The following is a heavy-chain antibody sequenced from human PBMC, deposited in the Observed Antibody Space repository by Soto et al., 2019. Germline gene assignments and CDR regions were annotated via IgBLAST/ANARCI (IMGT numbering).Heavy chain of an antibody. CDR2: IYPGDSDT. Sequence: PGESLKISCKGSGYSFTSYWIGWVRQMPGKGLEWMGIIYPGDSDTRYSPSFQGQVTISADKSISTAYLQWSSLKASDTAMYYCARGARIIGTTYLFIDWFDPWGQGTLVTVSS. CDR3: ARGARIIGTTYLFIDWFDP. J-gene: IGHJ5*02. D-gene: IGHD1-7*01. V-gene: IGHV5-51*01. CDR1: GYSFTSYW.